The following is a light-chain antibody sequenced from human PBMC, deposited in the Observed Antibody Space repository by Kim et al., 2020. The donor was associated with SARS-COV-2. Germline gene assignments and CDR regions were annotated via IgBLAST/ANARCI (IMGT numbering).Light chain of an antibody. CDR3: QQSYSTPYT. CDR1: QSIRGS. Sequence: DIQMTQSPPSLSASVGDRVTVTCRTRQSIRGSLNWYQQKPGTAPKLLISVASNLQSGVPSRFSGSGSGTDFTLTISNLQPEDSATYYCQQSYSTPYTFGQGTKLEI. V-gene: IGKV1-39*01. J-gene: IGKJ2*01. CDR2: VAS.